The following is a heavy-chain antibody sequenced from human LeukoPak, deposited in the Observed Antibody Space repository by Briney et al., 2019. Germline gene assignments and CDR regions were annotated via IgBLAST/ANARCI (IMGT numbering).Heavy chain of an antibody. CDR2: INPNSGGT. CDR3: ARLDRVRYYYMDV. V-gene: IGHV1-2*02. J-gene: IGHJ6*03. D-gene: IGHD2-2*03. CDR1: GYTFTGYY. Sequence: ASVKVSCKASGYTFTGYYMHWVRQAPGQGLEWMGWINPNSGGTNYAQKFQGRVTMTRDTSISTAYMELRSLRSDDTAVYYCARLDRVRYYYMDVWGKGTTVTISS.